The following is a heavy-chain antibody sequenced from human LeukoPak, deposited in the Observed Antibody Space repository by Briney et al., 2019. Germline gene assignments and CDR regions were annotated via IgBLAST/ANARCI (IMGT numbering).Heavy chain of an antibody. V-gene: IGHV4-59*08. D-gene: IGHD5-24*01. J-gene: IGHJ5*02. CDR2: IYYSGST. CDR3: ARHGFRGDGYNWAANWFDP. CDR1: GGSISSYY. Sequence: SETLSLTCTVSGGSISSYYWSWIRQPPGKGLEWIGYIYYSGSTNYNPSLKSRVTISVDTSKNQFSLKLSSVTAADTAVYYCARHGFRGDGYNWAANWFDPWGQGTLVTVSS.